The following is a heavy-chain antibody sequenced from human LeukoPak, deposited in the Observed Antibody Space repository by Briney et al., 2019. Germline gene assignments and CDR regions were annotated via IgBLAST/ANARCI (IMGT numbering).Heavy chain of an antibody. J-gene: IGHJ4*02. CDR3: ASEEVTTGESGFTFDY. Sequence: ASVKVSCKASGYTFTSYDINWVRQATGQGLEWMGWMNPNSGNTGYAQKFQGRVTITADKSTSTAYMELSSLRSEDTAVYYCASEEVTTGESGFTFDYWGQGTLVTVSS. CDR1: GYTFTSYD. V-gene: IGHV1-8*01. D-gene: IGHD3-10*01. CDR2: MNPNSGNT.